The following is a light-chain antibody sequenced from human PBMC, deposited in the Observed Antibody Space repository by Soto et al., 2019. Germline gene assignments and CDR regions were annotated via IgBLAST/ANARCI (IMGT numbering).Light chain of an antibody. V-gene: IGLV2-23*03. CDR3: SPYPGSSPFV. J-gene: IGLJ3*02. CDR2: EGS. CDR1: SSDVGSYNL. Sequence: QSALTQPASVSGSPGQSITISCTGTSSDVGSYNLVSWYQQHPGKAPKLMIYEGSKRPSGVSNRFSGSKSGNTASLTISGLQAGAEADDYGSPYPGSSPFVFGGGPKLPAL.